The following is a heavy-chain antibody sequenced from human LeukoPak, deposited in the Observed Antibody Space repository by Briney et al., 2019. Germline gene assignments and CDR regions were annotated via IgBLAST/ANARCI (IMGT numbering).Heavy chain of an antibody. CDR2: INPSGGST. V-gene: IGHV1-46*01. D-gene: IGHD4-23*01. J-gene: IGHJ3*02. Sequence: AASVKVSCKASGYTFTSYYMHWVRQAPGQGLEWMGIINPSGGSTSYAQKFQGRVTMTRDMSTSTVYMELSSLRSEDTAVYYCAIPDYGGNSFSAFDIWGQGTMVTVSS. CDR1: GYTFTSYY. CDR3: AIPDYGGNSFSAFDI.